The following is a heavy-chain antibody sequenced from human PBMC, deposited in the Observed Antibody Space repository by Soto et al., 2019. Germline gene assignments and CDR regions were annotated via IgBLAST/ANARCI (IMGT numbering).Heavy chain of an antibody. CDR1: GGSISSGDYY. D-gene: IGHD3-3*01. J-gene: IGHJ4*02. CDR2: IYYSGST. V-gene: IGHV4-30-4*01. Sequence: SETLSLTCTVSGGSISSGDYYWSWIRQPPGKGLEWIGYIYYSGSTYYNPSLKSRVTISVDTSKNQFSLKLSSVTAADTAVYYCARSDYDFWSGLDYWGQGTLVTVSS. CDR3: ARSDYDFWSGLDY.